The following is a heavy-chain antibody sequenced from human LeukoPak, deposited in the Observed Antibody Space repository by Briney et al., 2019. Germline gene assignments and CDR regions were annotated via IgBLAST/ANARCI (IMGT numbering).Heavy chain of an antibody. CDR1: GFTFDDYG. D-gene: IGHD3-22*01. J-gene: IGHJ6*03. V-gene: IGHV3-21*01. CDR3: ARDSFYDSSGYPSRRYYYYMDV. Sequence: PGGSLRLSCAASGFTFDDYGMSWVRQAPGKGLEWVSSISSSSSCIYYADSVKGRFTISRDNAKNSLYLQMNSLRAEDTAVYYCARDSFYDSSGYPSRRYYYYMDVWGKGTTVTVSS. CDR2: ISSSSSCI.